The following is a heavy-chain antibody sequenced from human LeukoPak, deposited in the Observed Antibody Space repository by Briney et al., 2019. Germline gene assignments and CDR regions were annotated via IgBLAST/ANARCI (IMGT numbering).Heavy chain of an antibody. D-gene: IGHD6-13*01. CDR1: GFTVYNNG. Sequence: GGSLRLSCAASGFTVYNNGLSWFRQAPGKGLEWVSDISGGGNTYYAESVKGRFTVSRDNSKNTLYLQMNSLRAEDTALYYASGHGSSSYWGQGTLVAVSS. V-gene: IGHV3-23*01. CDR2: ISGGGNT. CDR3: SGHGSSSY. J-gene: IGHJ4*02.